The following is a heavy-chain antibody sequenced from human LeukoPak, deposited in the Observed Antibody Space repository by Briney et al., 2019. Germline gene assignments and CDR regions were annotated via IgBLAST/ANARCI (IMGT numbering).Heavy chain of an antibody. V-gene: IGHV3-30*18. D-gene: IGHD3-22*01. CDR2: ISYDGSNK. CDR1: GFTFSSYG. J-gene: IGHJ4*02. Sequence: GGSLRLSCAASGFTFSSYGMHWVRQAPGKGLEWVAVISYDGSNKYYADSVKGRFTISRDNSKNTLYLQMNSLRAEDTAVYYCAKAPRITMIAVVTSFDYWGQGTLVTVSS. CDR3: AKAPRITMIAVVTSFDY.